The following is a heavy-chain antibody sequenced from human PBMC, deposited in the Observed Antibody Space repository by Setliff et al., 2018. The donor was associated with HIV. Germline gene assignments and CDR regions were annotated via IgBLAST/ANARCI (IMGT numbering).Heavy chain of an antibody. CDR3: ARPLAPYSNYAPFDY. CDR1: GGTFSSYA. D-gene: IGHD4-4*01. Sequence: VASVKVSCKASGGTFSSYAISWVRQAPGQGLEWMGGIIPIFGTANYAQKFQGRVTITTDESTSTAYMELSSLRSEDTAVYYCARPLAPYSNYAPFDYWGQGTLVTVSS. J-gene: IGHJ4*02. V-gene: IGHV1-69*05. CDR2: IIPIFGTA.